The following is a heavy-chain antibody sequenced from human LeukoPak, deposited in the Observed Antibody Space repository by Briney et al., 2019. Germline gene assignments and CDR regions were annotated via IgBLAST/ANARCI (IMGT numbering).Heavy chain of an antibody. Sequence: PGGSLRLSCAASGLTFSDYYMSWIRQAPGKGLEWVSYISSSSSYTNYADSVKGRFTISRDNAKNSLYLQMNGLRAEDTAVYDRARVVATIDPTYYYYGMDVWGQGTTVTVSS. V-gene: IGHV3-11*06. CDR3: ARVVATIDPTYYYYGMDV. J-gene: IGHJ6*02. CDR2: ISSSSSYT. CDR1: GLTFSDYY. D-gene: IGHD2-15*01.